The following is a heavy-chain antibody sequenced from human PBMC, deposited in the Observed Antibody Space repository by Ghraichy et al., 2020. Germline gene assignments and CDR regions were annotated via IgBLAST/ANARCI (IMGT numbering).Heavy chain of an antibody. CDR2: IYYIGST. CDR3: AKASKWPYVAFDM. CDR1: GGSVSTTSYY. J-gene: IGHJ3*02. Sequence: SETLSLTCTVSGGSVSTTSYYWAWIRQPPGKGLEWIGNIYYIGSTYYNPSLESRVTISVDTSRNQLSLELSSVTAADTAVYYCAKASKWPYVAFDMWGQGTMVTVSS. V-gene: IGHV4-39*07. D-gene: IGHD3-10*02.